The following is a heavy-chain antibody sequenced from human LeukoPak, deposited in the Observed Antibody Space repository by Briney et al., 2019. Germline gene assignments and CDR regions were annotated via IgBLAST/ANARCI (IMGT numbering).Heavy chain of an antibody. D-gene: IGHD2-21*02. CDR1: GYSFASYI. CDR2: INPNSGGT. J-gene: IGHJ4*02. V-gene: IGHV1-2*02. Sequence: ASVKVSCKASGYSFASYIISWVRQAPGQGLEWMGWINPNSGGTNYAQKFQGRVTMTRDTSISTAYMELSRLRSDDTAVYYCARQTLVTVDYWGQGTLVTVSS. CDR3: ARQTLVTVDY.